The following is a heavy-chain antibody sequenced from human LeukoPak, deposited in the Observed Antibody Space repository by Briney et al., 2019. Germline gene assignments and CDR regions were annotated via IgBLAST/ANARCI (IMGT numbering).Heavy chain of an antibody. D-gene: IGHD2-2*02. CDR2: INPSGGST. J-gene: IGHJ4*02. Sequence: GASVKVSCKASRYTFTSYYMHWVRQAPGQGLEWMGIINPSGGSTSYAQKFQGRVTMTRDTSTSTVYMELSSLRSEDTAVYYCARYCSSTSCYTSYGTFDYWGQGTLVTVSS. CDR1: RYTFTSYY. V-gene: IGHV1-46*01. CDR3: ARYCSSTSCYTSYGTFDY.